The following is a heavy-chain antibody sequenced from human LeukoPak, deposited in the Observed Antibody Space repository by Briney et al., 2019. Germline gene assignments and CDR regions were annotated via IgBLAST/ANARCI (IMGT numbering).Heavy chain of an antibody. Sequence: PSETLSLTCTVSSDSISNYYWSWIRRPPGKGLEWIGYIYYSGRTNYNPSLKSRVTISVDTSKNQFSLKLSSVTAADTAVYYCARERVGATGEEFDYWGQGTLVTVSS. V-gene: IGHV4-59*01. CDR1: SDSISNYY. CDR2: IYYSGRT. CDR3: ARERVGATGEEFDY. J-gene: IGHJ4*02. D-gene: IGHD1-26*01.